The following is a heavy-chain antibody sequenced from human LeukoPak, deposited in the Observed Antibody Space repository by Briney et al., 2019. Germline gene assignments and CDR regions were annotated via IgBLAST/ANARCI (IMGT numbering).Heavy chain of an antibody. V-gene: IGHV3-53*01. CDR2: IYSGGST. CDR1: GFTVSSNY. CDR3: AKDRQGMFFDY. Sequence: PGGSLRLSCAASGFTVSSNYMSWVRQAPGKGLEWVSVIYSGGSTYYADSVKGRFTISRDNSKNTLYLQMNSLRAEDTAVYYCAKDRQGMFFDYWGQGTLVTVSS. J-gene: IGHJ4*02. D-gene: IGHD3-10*01.